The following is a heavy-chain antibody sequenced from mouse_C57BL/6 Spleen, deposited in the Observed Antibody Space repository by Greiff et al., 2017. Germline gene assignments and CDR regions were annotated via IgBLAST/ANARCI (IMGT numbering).Heavy chain of an antibody. Sequence: VQLQQSGAELVKPGASVTISCKASGYAISSYWVNWVKQRPAKGLVWIGQIFHDDGDTNYNGTFKGKATMTADNSSSTAYMQVSSLTAEDSAVYFCARRAYAMDYWGQGTSVTVSS. CDR3: ARRAYAMDY. J-gene: IGHJ4*01. CDR2: IFHDDGDT. V-gene: IGHV1-80*01. CDR1: GYAISSYW.